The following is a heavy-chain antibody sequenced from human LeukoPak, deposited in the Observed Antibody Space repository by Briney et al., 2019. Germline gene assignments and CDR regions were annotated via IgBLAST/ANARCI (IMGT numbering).Heavy chain of an antibody. CDR1: GGSISSSSYY. D-gene: IGHD1-26*01. Sequence: SETLSLTCTVSGGSISSSSYYWGWIRQPPGKGLEWIGSIYYSGSTNYNPSLKSRAAISLDKSSNQFSLRLTSVTAADTAMYFCAREEMPGKFDYWGQGTLVTVSS. V-gene: IGHV4-39*07. CDR3: AREEMPGKFDY. CDR2: IYYSGST. J-gene: IGHJ4*02.